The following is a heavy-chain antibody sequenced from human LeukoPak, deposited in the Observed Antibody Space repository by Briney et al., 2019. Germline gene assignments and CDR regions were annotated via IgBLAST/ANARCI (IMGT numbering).Heavy chain of an antibody. Sequence: SQTLSLTCTVSGGSISSGGYYWSWIRQPAGKGLEWIGRVFPNGSTNYNPSLKSRVTISVDTSKNQFSLKLSSVTAADTAVYYCARGSLIVVVVAASYYFDYWGQGTLVTVSS. CDR1: GGSISSGGYY. J-gene: IGHJ4*02. D-gene: IGHD2-15*01. CDR2: VFPNGST. V-gene: IGHV4-61*02. CDR3: ARGSLIVVVVAASYYFDY.